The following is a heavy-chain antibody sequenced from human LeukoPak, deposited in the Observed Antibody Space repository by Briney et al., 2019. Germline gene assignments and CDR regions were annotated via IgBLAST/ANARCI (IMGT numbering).Heavy chain of an antibody. CDR2: HYYNGDT. CDR1: GGLTGSGTYY. V-gene: IGHV4-39*07. J-gene: IGHJ4*02. Sequence: SETLSLTCSVSGGLTGSGTYYWGWIRQPPGKGLEWIGSHYYNGDTYYNPSLRSRVTISVDTSKSQFSLKLSSVTAADTAVYYCARSDGSSFDYWGQGTLVTVSS. D-gene: IGHD6-13*01. CDR3: ARSDGSSFDY.